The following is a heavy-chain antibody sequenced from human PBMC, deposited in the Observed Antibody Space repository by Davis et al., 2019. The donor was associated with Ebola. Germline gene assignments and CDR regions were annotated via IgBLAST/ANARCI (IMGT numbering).Heavy chain of an antibody. Sequence: PSETLSLTCAIFGDSVSSTRGAWNWIRQSPSRGLEWLGRTYYTSKWNYDYAVSVRSRMTINPDTSKNQFSLQLNSVTPEDTALYYCARGWLRAGMDVWGEGTTVTVSS. CDR3: ARGWLRAGMDV. D-gene: IGHD5-18*01. CDR2: TYYTSKWNY. V-gene: IGHV6-1*01. J-gene: IGHJ6*04. CDR1: GDSVSSTRGA.